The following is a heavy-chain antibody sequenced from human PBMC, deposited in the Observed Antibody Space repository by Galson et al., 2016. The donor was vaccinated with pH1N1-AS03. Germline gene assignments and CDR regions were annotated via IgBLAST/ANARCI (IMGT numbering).Heavy chain of an antibody. V-gene: IGHV3-30*18. Sequence: SLRLSCAASGFTFSSYGMHWVRQAPGKGLEWVAVISYDGSNKYYADSVKGRFTISRDNSKNTLYLQMNSLRAEDTAVYYCAKDPASGEVWDILGALNWFDPWSQGTLVTVSS. CDR3: AKDPASGEVWDILGALNWFDP. J-gene: IGHJ5*02. CDR2: ISYDGSNK. CDR1: GFTFSSYG. D-gene: IGHD1-26*01.